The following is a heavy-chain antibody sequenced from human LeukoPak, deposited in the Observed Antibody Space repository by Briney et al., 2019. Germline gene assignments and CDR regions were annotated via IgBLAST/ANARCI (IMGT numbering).Heavy chain of an antibody. V-gene: IGHV3-23*01. J-gene: IGHJ6*02. CDR2: ISGSGGST. D-gene: IGHD2-15*01. Sequence: GGSLRLSCAASGFTFSSYAMSWVRQAPGKGLEWVSAISGSGGSTYYADSVKGRFTISRDNSKNTLYLQMNSLRAEDTAVYYCAKVLVAATLYYYYGMDVWGQGTTVTVSS. CDR1: GFTFSSYA. CDR3: AKVLVAATLYYYYGMDV.